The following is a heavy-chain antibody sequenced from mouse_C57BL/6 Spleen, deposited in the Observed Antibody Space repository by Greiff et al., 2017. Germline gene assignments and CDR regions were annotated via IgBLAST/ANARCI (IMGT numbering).Heavy chain of an antibody. Sequence: EVQLQESGGGLVQPGGSLSLSCAASGFTFTDYYMSWVRQPPGKALEWLGFIRNKANGYTTEYSASVKGRFTISRDNSQSVIYLRMDDLGAEDSATYDCARYREARYIKRGYFDYWGQGTTLTVSS. CDR1: GFTFTDYY. V-gene: IGHV7-3*01. CDR2: IRNKANGYTT. J-gene: IGHJ2*01. CDR3: ARYREARYIKRGYFDY. D-gene: IGHD1-1*01.